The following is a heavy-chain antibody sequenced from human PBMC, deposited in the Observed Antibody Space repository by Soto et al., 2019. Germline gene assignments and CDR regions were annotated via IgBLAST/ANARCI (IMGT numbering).Heavy chain of an antibody. CDR2: IYYSGGA. J-gene: IGHJ4*02. CDR1: GGSISSYF. Sequence: SETLSLTCTVSGGSISSYFWSWIRQPPGGGLEWIGYIYYSGGANYNPSLKSRVTISVDTSKNQFSLTLTSVTAADTAVYYCARRGLLGFYFDYWGPGTLVTVAS. CDR3: ARRGLLGFYFDY. D-gene: IGHD1-26*01. V-gene: IGHV4-59*01.